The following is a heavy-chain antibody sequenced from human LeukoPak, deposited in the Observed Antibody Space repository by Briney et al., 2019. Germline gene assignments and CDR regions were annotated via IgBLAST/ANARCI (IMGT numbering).Heavy chain of an antibody. Sequence: ASETLSLTCAVSGYSISSGYYWGWIRQPPGKGLEWIGSIYHSGGTYYNPSLKSRVTISVDTSKNQFSLKLSSVTAADTAVYYCARQPKSAAAAGTFDYWGQGTLVTVSS. CDR3: ARQPKSAAAAGTFDY. CDR2: IYHSGGT. D-gene: IGHD6-13*01. J-gene: IGHJ4*02. CDR1: GYSISSGYY. V-gene: IGHV4-38-2*01.